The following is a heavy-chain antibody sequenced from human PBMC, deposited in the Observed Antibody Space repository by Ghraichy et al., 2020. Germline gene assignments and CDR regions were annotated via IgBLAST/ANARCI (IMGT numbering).Heavy chain of an antibody. Sequence: GGSLRLSCAASGFTFSSYSMNWVRQAPGKGLEWVSSISSSSSYIYYADSVKGRFTISRDNAKNSLYLQMNSLRAEDTAVYYCARDTYCTGGVCHPRGLNWFDPWGQGTLVTVSS. V-gene: IGHV3-21*01. J-gene: IGHJ5*02. D-gene: IGHD2-8*02. CDR1: GFTFSSYS. CDR3: ARDTYCTGGVCHPRGLNWFDP. CDR2: ISSSSSYI.